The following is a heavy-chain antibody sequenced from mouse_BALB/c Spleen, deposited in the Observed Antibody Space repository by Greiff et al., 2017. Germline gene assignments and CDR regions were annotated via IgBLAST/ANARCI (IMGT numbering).Heavy chain of an antibody. D-gene: IGHD2-10*01. Sequence: EVKLVESGGGLVKPGGSLKLSCAASGFTFSSYAMSWVRQTPEKRLEWVASISSGGSTYYPDSVKGRFTISRDNARNILYLQMSSLRSEDTAMCYCARDAYYGNYDWYFDVWGAGTTVTVSS. CDR3: ARDAYYGNYDWYFDV. V-gene: IGHV5-6-5*01. CDR1: GFTFSSYA. J-gene: IGHJ1*01. CDR2: ISSGGST.